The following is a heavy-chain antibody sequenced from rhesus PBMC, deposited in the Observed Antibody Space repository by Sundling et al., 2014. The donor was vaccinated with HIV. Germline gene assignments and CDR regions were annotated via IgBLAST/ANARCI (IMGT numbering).Heavy chain of an antibody. CDR1: GYSISSTYG. CDR3: ARVGAKLVVITEDAYTYFDY. Sequence: QVQLQESGPGLVKPSETLSLTCAVSGYSISSTYGWSWVRQPPGKGLEWIGGFGGGSGSTNYKPSLKSRITISKDPSKNQFSLKLTSMTAADTAVYYCARVGAKLVVITEDAYTYFDYWGQGVLVTVSS. CDR2: FGGGSGST. D-gene: IGHD3-16*01. V-gene: IGHV4-127*01. J-gene: IGHJ4*01.